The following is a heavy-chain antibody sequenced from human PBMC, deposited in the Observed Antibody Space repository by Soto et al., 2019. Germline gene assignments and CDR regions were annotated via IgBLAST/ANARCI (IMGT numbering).Heavy chain of an antibody. J-gene: IGHJ6*02. CDR2: ISAYNGNT. CDR1: GYTFTSYG. V-gene: IGHV1-18*01. CDR3: ARGVGYYGSGSYYNADYYGMDV. Sequence: ASVKVSCKASGYTFTSYGINWVRQAPGQGLEWMGWISAYNGNTNYAQKLQGRVTMTTDTSTSTAYMELRSLRSDDTAVYYCARGVGYYGSGSYYNADYYGMDVWGQGTTVTVSS. D-gene: IGHD3-10*01.